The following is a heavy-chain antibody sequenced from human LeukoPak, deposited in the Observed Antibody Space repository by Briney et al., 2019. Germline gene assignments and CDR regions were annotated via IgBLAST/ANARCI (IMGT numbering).Heavy chain of an antibody. CDR1: GGSISSGSYY. Sequence: SETLSLTCTVSGGSISSGSYYWNWIRQPAGKGLEWIGRIYTSGSTNYNPSLKSRVTISVDTSKNQFSLKLSSVTAADTAVYYCASRKLGNDYWGQGTLVTVSS. J-gene: IGHJ4*02. CDR3: ASRKLGNDY. V-gene: IGHV4-61*02. CDR2: IYTSGST. D-gene: IGHD7-27*01.